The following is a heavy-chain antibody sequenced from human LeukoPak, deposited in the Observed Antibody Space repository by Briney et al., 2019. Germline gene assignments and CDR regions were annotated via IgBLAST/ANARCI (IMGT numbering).Heavy chain of an antibody. CDR2: IYSGGST. V-gene: IGHV3-66*01. CDR3: ARGGGYSYGYPFDY. CDR1: GFTVSSNY. Sequence: GGSLRLSCAASGFTVSSNYMSWVRQAPGKGLEWVSVIYSGGSTYYADSVKGRFTISRDNSKNTLYLQMNSLRAEDTAVYYCARGGGYSYGYPFDYWGQGTLVTVSS. J-gene: IGHJ4*02. D-gene: IGHD5-18*01.